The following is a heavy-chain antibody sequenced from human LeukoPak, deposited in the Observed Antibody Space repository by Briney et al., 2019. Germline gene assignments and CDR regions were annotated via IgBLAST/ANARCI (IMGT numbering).Heavy chain of an antibody. CDR1: GGSISSSSYY. Sequence: SETLSLTCTVSGGSISSSSYYWGWIRRPPGKGLEWIGNIYYSGSTYYNPSLKSRVTISVDTSKNQFSLKLSSVTAADTAVYYCARVLGGTTVDYWGQGTLVTVSS. CDR2: IYYSGST. CDR3: ARVLGGTTVDY. D-gene: IGHD4-11*01. J-gene: IGHJ4*02. V-gene: IGHV4-39*01.